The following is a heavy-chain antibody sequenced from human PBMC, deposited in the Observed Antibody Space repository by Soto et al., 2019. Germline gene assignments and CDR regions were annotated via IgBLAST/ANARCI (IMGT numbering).Heavy chain of an antibody. CDR3: ARDLSPTLRYFDWAPRHGMDV. CDR1: GFTFSSYA. CDR2: ISYDGSNK. V-gene: IGHV3-30-3*01. D-gene: IGHD3-9*01. J-gene: IGHJ6*02. Sequence: PGGSLRLSCAASGFTFSSYAMHWVRQAPGKGLEWVAVISYDGSNKYYADSVKGRFTISRDNSKNTLYLQMNSLRAEDTAVYYCARDLSPTLRYFDWAPRHGMDVWGQGTTVTVSS.